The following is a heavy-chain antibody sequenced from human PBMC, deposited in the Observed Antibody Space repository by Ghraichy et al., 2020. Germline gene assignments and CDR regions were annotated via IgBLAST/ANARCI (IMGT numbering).Heavy chain of an antibody. CDR3: AKGPRGWNVDSCMDV. Sequence: ASVKVSCKASGYTFANYDINWVRQAPGQGLEWMGWLNPKNGNTSYAPKFQDRITMTTDTSINSAYMELSSLTSEDTAVYYCAKGPRGWNVDSCMDVWGQGTTVTASS. CDR1: GYTFANYD. CDR2: LNPKNGNT. D-gene: IGHD1-1*01. V-gene: IGHV1-8*01. J-gene: IGHJ6*02.